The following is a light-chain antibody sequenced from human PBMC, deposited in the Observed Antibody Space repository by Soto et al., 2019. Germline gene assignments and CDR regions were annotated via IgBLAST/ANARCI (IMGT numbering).Light chain of an antibody. CDR1: SSDVGGYNY. V-gene: IGLV2-14*01. J-gene: IGLJ2*01. CDR3: SSYTSSSTLAVV. CDR2: EVS. Sequence: QSALTQPASVSGSPGQSITISCTGTSSDVGGYNYVSWYQQHPGKAPKLMIYEVSNRPSGVSNRFSGTKSGNTASLTISGLQAEDEADYYCSSYTSSSTLAVVFGGGTNHTVL.